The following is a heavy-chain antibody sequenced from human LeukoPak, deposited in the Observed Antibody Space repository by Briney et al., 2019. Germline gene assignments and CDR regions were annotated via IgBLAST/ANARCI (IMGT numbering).Heavy chain of an antibody. CDR2: IYYSGST. CDR1: GGSISSSSYY. CDR3: ARGPGRYSYGANYYYYYGMDV. D-gene: IGHD5-18*01. Sequence: SETLSLTCTVSGGSISSSSYYWGWIRQPPGKGLEWIGSIYYSGSTNYNPSLKSRVTISVDTSKNQFSLKLSSVTAADTAVYYCARGPGRYSYGANYYYYYGMDVWGQGTTVTVSS. J-gene: IGHJ6*02. V-gene: IGHV4-39*07.